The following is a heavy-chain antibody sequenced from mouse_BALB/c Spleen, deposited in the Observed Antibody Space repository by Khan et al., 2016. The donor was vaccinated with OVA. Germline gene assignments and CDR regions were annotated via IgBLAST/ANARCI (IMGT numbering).Heavy chain of an antibody. J-gene: IGHJ2*01. CDR3: TRQRGYYGSNPYFEY. D-gene: IGHD1-1*01. CDR2: ISSGGSYT. V-gene: IGHV5-6-4*01. Sequence: EVELVESGGDLVRPGWSLKLSCAASGFSFSSYSMSWVRQTPEKRLEWVATISSGGSYTYSPDSVKGRFTISRDNAKNTLYLQMSSLKSEDTALYYCTRQRGYYGSNPYFEYWGQGTTLTVSS. CDR1: GFSFSSYS.